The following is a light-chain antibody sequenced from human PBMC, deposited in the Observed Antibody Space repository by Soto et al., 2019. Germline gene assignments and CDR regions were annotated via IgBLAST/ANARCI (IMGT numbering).Light chain of an antibody. J-gene: IGKJ1*01. V-gene: IGKV3-15*01. Sequence: TQSPSFMSASVGDRVSITCRASQSVSSNLAWYQQKRGQAPRLLIYGASTRATGIPARFSGSGSGREFTLTISSLQSEDFAVYYCQHYNNWPPWTFGQGTKVEIK. CDR3: QHYNNWPPWT. CDR1: QSVSSN. CDR2: GAS.